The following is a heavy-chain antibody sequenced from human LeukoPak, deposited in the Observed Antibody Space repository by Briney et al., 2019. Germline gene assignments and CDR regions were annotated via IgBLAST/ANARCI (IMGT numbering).Heavy chain of an antibody. J-gene: IGHJ4*02. CDR1: GGSISSYY. CDR2: IYYSGST. V-gene: IGHV4-59*01. Sequence: PSETLSLTCTVSGGSISSYYWSWIRQPPGKGLEWIGYIYYSGSTNYNPSLKSRVTISVDTSKNQFSLKLSSVTAADTAVYYCARLPTYGSGSYYNDYWGQGTLVTVSS. CDR3: ARLPTYGSGSYYNDY. D-gene: IGHD3-10*01.